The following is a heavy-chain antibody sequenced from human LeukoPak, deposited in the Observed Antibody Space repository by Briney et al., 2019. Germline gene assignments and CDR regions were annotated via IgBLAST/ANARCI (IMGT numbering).Heavy chain of an antibody. CDR3: ARDRLEDTAMDYYMDV. Sequence: PGGSLRLSCAASGFTFSSYWMSWVRQAPGKGLEWVANIKQDGSEKYYVDSVKGRFTIFRDNAKNSLYLQMNSLRAEDTAVYYCARDRLEDTAMDYYMDVWGKGTTVTVSS. D-gene: IGHD5-18*01. CDR1: GFTFSSYW. J-gene: IGHJ6*03. CDR2: IKQDGSEK. V-gene: IGHV3-7*01.